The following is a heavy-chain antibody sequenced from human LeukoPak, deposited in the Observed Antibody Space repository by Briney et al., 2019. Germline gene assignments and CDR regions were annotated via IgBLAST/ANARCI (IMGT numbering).Heavy chain of an antibody. J-gene: IGHJ3*02. Sequence: PGGSLRLSCAASGFTFSTFAMNWVRQAPGKGLEWVSAISGSGDSTYFGDSVKGRFTISRDNAKNSLYLQMNSLRAEDTALYHCARVISRDYAHAFDIWGQGTMVTVSS. D-gene: IGHD4-17*01. CDR1: GFTFSTFA. CDR2: ISGSGDST. CDR3: ARVISRDYAHAFDI. V-gene: IGHV3-23*01.